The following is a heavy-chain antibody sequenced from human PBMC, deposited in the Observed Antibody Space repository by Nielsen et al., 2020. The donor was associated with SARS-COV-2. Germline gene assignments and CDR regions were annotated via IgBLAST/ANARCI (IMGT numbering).Heavy chain of an antibody. J-gene: IGHJ5*02. V-gene: IGHV4-39*01. CDR3: ARLGYSGYDWDWFDP. Sequence: SETLSLTCTVSGGSISSSSYYWGWIRRPPGKGLEWIGSIYYSGSTYYNPSLKSRVTISVDTSKNQFSLKLSSVTAADTAVYYCARLGYSGYDWDWFDPWGQGTLVTVSS. CDR2: IYYSGST. CDR1: GGSISSSSYY. D-gene: IGHD5-12*01.